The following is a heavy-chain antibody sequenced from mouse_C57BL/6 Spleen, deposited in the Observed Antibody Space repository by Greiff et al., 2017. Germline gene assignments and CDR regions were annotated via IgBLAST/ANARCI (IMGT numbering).Heavy chain of an antibody. CDR2: ISTGGSYT. CDR3: ARHPTSQITTVVGGDYFDY. CDR1: GFTFSSYG. Sequence: EVKVVESGGDLVKPGGSLKFSCAASGFTFSSYGMSWVRQTPDKRLEWVATISTGGSYTYYPDSVKGRFTISRDNAKSTLYMQMSSLKSEDTAMYYCARHPTSQITTVVGGDYFDYWGQGTTLTVSS. V-gene: IGHV5-6*01. D-gene: IGHD1-1*01. J-gene: IGHJ2*01.